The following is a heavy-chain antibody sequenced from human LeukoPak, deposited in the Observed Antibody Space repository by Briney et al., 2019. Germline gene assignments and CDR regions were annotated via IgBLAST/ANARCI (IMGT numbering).Heavy chain of an antibody. CDR1: GFTFSSYA. D-gene: IGHD2-2*01. CDR3: ARDRGYCGSRSCFEV. J-gene: IGHJ4*02. Sequence: GGSLRLSCAVSGFTFSSYAMSWVRQAPGKGLEWVSAISYSGGSTYYADSVKGRFTISRDNSKNMLYLQMNSLSAEDTAVYYCARDRGYCGSRSCFEVWGQGTPVTVSS. CDR2: ISYSGGST. V-gene: IGHV3-23*01.